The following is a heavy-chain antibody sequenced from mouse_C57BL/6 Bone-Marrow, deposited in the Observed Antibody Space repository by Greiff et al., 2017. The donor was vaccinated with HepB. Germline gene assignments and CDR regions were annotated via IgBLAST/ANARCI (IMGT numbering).Heavy chain of an antibody. D-gene: IGHD2-3*01. CDR3: ARGGYYLYWYFDV. V-gene: IGHV1-85*01. CDR2: IYPRDGST. CDR1: GYTFTSYD. J-gene: IGHJ1*03. Sequence: VQLVESGPELVKPGASVKLSCKASGYTFTSYDINWVKQRPGQGLEWIGWIYPRDGSTKYNEKFKGKATLTVDTSSSTAYMELHSLTSEDSAVYFCARGGYYLYWYFDVWGTGTTVTVSS.